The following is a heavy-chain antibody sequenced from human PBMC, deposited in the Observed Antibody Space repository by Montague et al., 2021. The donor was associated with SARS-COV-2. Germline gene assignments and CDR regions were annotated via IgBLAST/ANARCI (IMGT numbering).Heavy chain of an antibody. CDR2: VSYRGST. Sequence: SETLSLTCSVSGGSMSSYHWVWIRQPPGKGLEWIGYVSYRGSTNXNLSLKSRVTISLDTSKNRFSLRVTSVTAVDTAVYYCARDVRYYYDQWGQGILVTVSS. J-gene: IGHJ4*02. D-gene: IGHD3-10*01. V-gene: IGHV4-59*01. CDR3: ARDVRYYYDQ. CDR1: GGSMSSYH.